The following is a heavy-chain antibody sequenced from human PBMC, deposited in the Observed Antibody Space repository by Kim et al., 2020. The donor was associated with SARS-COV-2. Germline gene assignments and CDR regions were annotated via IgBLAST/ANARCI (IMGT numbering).Heavy chain of an antibody. CDR1: GFSFSGFA. CDR2: IRINANAYAT. CDR3: SRHSAFGSSPFDF. D-gene: IGHD6-6*01. Sequence: GGSLRLSCAASGFSFSGFAIHWVRQASGKGLEWVGRIRINANAYATTYSASVQGRFTISRDDSKNTAYLQMNSLKTEDTAVYYCSRHSAFGSSPFDFWGQGTPVTVSS. J-gene: IGHJ4*02. V-gene: IGHV3-73*01.